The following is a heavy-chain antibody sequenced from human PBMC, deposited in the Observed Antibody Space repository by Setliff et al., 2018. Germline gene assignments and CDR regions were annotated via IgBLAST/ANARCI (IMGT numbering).Heavy chain of an antibody. CDR1: GDSISSSNW. Sequence: SETRSLTCAVSGDSISSSNWWNWVRQPPGKGLEWIGEIYHSGSTKYNPSLKSRVTISVDKSKNQFSLKLSSVTAADTAVYYCARSSYSGSYLNVWGQGTTVTVSS. D-gene: IGHD1-26*01. CDR3: ARSSYSGSYLNV. V-gene: IGHV4-4*02. CDR2: IYHSGST. J-gene: IGHJ6*02.